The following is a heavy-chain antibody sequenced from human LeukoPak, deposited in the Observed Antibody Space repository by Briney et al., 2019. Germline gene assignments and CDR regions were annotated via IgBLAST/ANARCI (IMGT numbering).Heavy chain of an antibody. CDR2: FDPEDGET. Sequence: GASVKVSCKVSGYTLTELSMHWVRQAPGKGLEWMGGFDPEDGETIYAQKFQGGVTMTEDTSTDTAYMELSSLRSEDTAVYYCATGIFRIAAAGTGAFDYWGQGTLVTVSS. J-gene: IGHJ4*02. CDR3: ATGIFRIAAAGTGAFDY. D-gene: IGHD6-13*01. CDR1: GYTLTELS. V-gene: IGHV1-24*01.